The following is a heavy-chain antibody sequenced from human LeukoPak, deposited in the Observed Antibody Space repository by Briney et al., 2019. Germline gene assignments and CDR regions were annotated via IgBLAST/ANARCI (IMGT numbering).Heavy chain of an antibody. CDR1: GGSISSGGHY. Sequence: SETLSLTCTVSGGSISSGGHYWSWIRQHPGKGPEWIGYIYYSGSTYYNPSLKSRVTISVDTSKNQFSLKLSSVTAADTAVYYCARGLDYYDSSGYLFGWFDPWGQGTLVTVSS. CDR3: ARGLDYYDSSGYLFGWFDP. CDR2: IYYSGST. V-gene: IGHV4-31*03. J-gene: IGHJ5*02. D-gene: IGHD3-22*01.